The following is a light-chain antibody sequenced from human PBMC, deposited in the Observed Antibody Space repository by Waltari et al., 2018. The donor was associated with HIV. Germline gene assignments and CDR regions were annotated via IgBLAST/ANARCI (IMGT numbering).Light chain of an antibody. J-gene: IGLJ1*01. CDR1: KLGNRF. CDR2: QDS. Sequence: DLSQPASVSVSPGQTATVSCPGAKLGNRFVCWYRQRPGQSPELIIYQDSRRPSGISDRFSGSTSGTKATLTIRGTQSLDEGDYYCQAWDTNTFVFGGGTRVTVL. V-gene: IGLV3-1*01. CDR3: QAWDTNTFV.